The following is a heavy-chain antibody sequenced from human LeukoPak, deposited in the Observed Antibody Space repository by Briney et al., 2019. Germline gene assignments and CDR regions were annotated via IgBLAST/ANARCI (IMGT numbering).Heavy chain of an antibody. CDR3: ARVSPYCSGGSCYFDY. CDR2: INHSGST. D-gene: IGHD2-15*01. CDR1: GGSFSGYY. Sequence: SETLSLTCAVYGGSFSGYYWSWIRQPPGKGLEWIGEINHSGSTNYNPSLKSRATISVDTSKNQFSLKLSSVTAADTAVYYCARVSPYCSGGSCYFDYWGQGTLVTVSS. J-gene: IGHJ4*02. V-gene: IGHV4-34*01.